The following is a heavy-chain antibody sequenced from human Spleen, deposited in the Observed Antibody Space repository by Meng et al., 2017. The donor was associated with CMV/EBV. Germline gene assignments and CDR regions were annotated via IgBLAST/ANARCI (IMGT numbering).Heavy chain of an antibody. V-gene: IGHV3-7*01. CDR1: GFTFSSSW. D-gene: IGHD3-16*01. J-gene: IGHJ6*02. CDR3: VRGRGKDV. Sequence: GGSLRLSCAASGFTFSSSWMHWVCQAPGKGLEWVANINQDGTEKYYVDSVKGRFTISRDNAKNSVHRQMNSLRVEDTALYYCVRGRGKDVWGQGTTVTVSS. CDR2: INQDGTEK.